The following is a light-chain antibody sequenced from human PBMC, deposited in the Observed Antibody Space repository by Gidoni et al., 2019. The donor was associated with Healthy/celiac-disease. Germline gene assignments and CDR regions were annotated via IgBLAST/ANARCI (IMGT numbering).Light chain of an antibody. CDR1: SSNIGAGYD. Sequence: QSVLTQPPSVSEPPGQRVTIPCTGSSSNIGAGYDVHWYQQLPGTAPKLLIYGNSNRPSGVPDRFSGSKSGTSASLAITGLQAEDEADYYCQSYDSSLSGWVFGGGTKLTVL. J-gene: IGLJ3*02. CDR3: QSYDSSLSGWV. V-gene: IGLV1-40*01. CDR2: GNS.